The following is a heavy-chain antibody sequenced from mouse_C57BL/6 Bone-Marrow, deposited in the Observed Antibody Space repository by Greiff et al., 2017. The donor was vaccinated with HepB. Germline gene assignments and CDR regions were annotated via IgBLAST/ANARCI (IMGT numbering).Heavy chain of an antibody. CDR1: GYTFTSYW. D-gene: IGHD1-1*01. CDR2: IYPGSGST. CDR3: AGSYYGKPMDY. Sequence: QVQLQQPGAELVKPGASVKMSCKASGYTFTSYWITWVKQRPGQGLEWIGDIYPGSGSTNYNEKFKSKATLTVNTSSSTAYMQLSSLTSEDSAVYYCAGSYYGKPMDYWGQGTSVTVSS. V-gene: IGHV1-55*01. J-gene: IGHJ4*01.